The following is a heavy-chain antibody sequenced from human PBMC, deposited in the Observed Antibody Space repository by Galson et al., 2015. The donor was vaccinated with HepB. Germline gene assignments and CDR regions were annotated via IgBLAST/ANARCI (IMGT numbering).Heavy chain of an antibody. CDR1: GYTFTSYA. CDR2: INTNTGNP. CDR3: ARDPKGDYDSSGYYYAHCFDY. Sequence: SVKVSCKASGYTFTSYAMNWVRQAPGQGLEWMGWINTNTGNPTYAQGVTGRFVFSLDTSVSTAYLQISSLKAEDTAVYYCARDPKGDYDSSGYYYAHCFDYWGQGTLVTVSS. V-gene: IGHV7-4-1*02. J-gene: IGHJ4*02. D-gene: IGHD3-22*01.